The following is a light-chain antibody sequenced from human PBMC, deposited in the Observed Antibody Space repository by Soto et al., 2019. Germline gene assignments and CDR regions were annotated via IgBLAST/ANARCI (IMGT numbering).Light chain of an antibody. J-gene: IGKJ1*01. Sequence: DIQLTQSPSFLSASVGDRVTITCRASQGISSYLAWYQQKPGKAPKLLIYAASTLQSGVPSGFSGSGSGTEFTRITSSLQPEDFATYYCQQLNSYPRTFGQGTKVEIK. CDR1: QGISSY. CDR3: QQLNSYPRT. CDR2: AAS. V-gene: IGKV1-9*01.